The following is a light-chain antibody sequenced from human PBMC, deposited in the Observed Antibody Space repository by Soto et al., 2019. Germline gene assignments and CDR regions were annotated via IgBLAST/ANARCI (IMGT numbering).Light chain of an antibody. CDR1: SSDVGGYNY. J-gene: IGLJ1*01. Sequence: QSALTQPVSVSGSPGQSITISCTGTSSDVGGYNYVSWYQQHPGKAPKLMIYEVSNRPSGVSNRFSGSKSGNTASLTISGLQAEDEADYYCSSYTSSILYVFGTGTKLTVL. CDR3: SSYTSSILYV. CDR2: EVS. V-gene: IGLV2-14*01.